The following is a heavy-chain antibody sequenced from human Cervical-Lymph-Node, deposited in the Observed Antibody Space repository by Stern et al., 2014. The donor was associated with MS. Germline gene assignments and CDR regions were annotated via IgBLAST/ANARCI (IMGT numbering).Heavy chain of an antibody. CDR1: GFTFTNYY. Sequence: VQLVGSGAEVKKPGASVKVSCKASGFTFTNYYVHWVRQAHGQGLEWMGIINRSDDDTGYAQRFQGRLTVTRDTSSSTVYMELTSLRYDDTAVYYCALSAFDFWGQGTLVTVSS. CDR3: ALSAFDF. J-gene: IGHJ4*02. CDR2: INRSDDDT. D-gene: IGHD5/OR15-5a*01. V-gene: IGHV1-46*01.